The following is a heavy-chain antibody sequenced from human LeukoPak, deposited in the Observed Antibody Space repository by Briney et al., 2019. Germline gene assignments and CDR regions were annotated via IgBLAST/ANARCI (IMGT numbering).Heavy chain of an antibody. Sequence: ASVKVSCKASGYTFTSYGITWVRQAPGQGLEWVGWISAYTGNTNYAKKLQGRVTMTTDTSTSTVYRELRSLRSDDTAVYYCARDTIWGFDYWGQGTLVTVSS. CDR2: ISAYTGNT. J-gene: IGHJ4*02. CDR1: GYTFTSYG. D-gene: IGHD3-16*01. CDR3: ARDTIWGFDY. V-gene: IGHV1-18*01.